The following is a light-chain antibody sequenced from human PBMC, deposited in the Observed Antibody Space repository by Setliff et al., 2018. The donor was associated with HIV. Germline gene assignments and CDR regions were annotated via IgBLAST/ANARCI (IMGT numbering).Light chain of an antibody. J-gene: IGLJ1*01. CDR1: SSDIAKYTY. Sequence: QSALAQPASVSGSPGQSITISCTGTSSDIAKYTYVSWYQQYSGKAPKLIIYDVSDRPSGVSDRFSASKSGNTASLTISGLQAEDEADYFCSSYTDTTTLYVFGTGTKVTVL. V-gene: IGLV2-14*03. CDR2: DVS. CDR3: SSYTDTTTLYV.